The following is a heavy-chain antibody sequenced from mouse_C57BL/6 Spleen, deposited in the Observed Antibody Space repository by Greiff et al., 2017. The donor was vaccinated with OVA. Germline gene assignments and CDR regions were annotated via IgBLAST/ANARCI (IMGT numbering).Heavy chain of an antibody. V-gene: IGHV3-1*01. D-gene: IGHD1-1*01. J-gene: IGHJ2*01. Sequence: VQLQESGPGMVKPSQSLSLTCTVPGYSITSGYDWHWIRHFPGNKLEWMGYISYSGSTNYNPSLKSRISITHDTSKNHFFLKLNSVTTEDTATYYCARGTGYYGFDYWGQGTTLTVSS. CDR1: GYSITSGYD. CDR3: ARGTGYYGFDY. CDR2: ISYSGST.